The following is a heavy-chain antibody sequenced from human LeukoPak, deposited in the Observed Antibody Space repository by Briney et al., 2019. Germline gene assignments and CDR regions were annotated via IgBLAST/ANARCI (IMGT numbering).Heavy chain of an antibody. CDR3: TRDLKD. Sequence: GGSLRLSCAASGFTFANAWMHWVRQAPGKGLVWVSRINNDGSTTNYADSVKGRFTISRDNARRTLYLQMNSLRAEDTAMYYCTRDLKDWGQGTLVTVSS. CDR2: INNDGSTT. J-gene: IGHJ4*02. CDR1: GFTFANAW. V-gene: IGHV3-74*01.